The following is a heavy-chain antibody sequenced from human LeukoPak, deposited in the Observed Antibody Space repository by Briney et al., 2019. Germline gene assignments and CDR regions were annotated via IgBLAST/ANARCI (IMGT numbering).Heavy chain of an antibody. CDR1: GYTFTSYA. CDR2: INTNTGNP. D-gene: IGHD3-3*01. CDR3: AIDFWSGPVDY. V-gene: IGHV7-4-1*02. J-gene: IGHJ4*02. Sequence: ASVKVSCKASGYTFTSYAMNWVRQAPGQGPEWMGWINTNTGNPTYAQGFTGRFVFSLDTSVSTAYLQISSLKAEDTAVYYCAIDFWSGPVDYWGQGTLVTVSS.